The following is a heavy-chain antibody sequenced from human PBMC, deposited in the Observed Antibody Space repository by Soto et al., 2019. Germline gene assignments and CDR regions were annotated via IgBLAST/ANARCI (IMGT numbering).Heavy chain of an antibody. CDR1: GFTFSSYA. D-gene: IGHD1-26*01. CDR2: ISYDGSNK. J-gene: IGHJ4*02. Sequence: QVQLVESGGGVVQPGRSLRLSCAASGFTFSSYAMHWVRQAPGKGLEWVAVISYDGSNKYYADSVKGRFTISRDNSKNTLYLQMNSLRAEDTAVYYCARDKIVGATSPFDYWGQGTLVTVSS. CDR3: ARDKIVGATSPFDY. V-gene: IGHV3-30-3*01.